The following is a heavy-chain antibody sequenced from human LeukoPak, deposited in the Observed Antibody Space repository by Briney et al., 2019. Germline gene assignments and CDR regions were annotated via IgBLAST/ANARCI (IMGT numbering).Heavy chain of an antibody. V-gene: IGHV4-59*01. CDR3: ARDGGTGSYYVYFDS. Sequence: PPETLSLTCTVSGGSINSYYWTWIRQSPGKGLEWIGYVFHSGSTNYNPSLKNRVTITIDTSKNQFSLELTSMTAADTAIYYCARDGGTGSYYVYFDSWGQGSPVTVSS. D-gene: IGHD3-10*01. CDR1: GGSINSYY. CDR2: VFHSGST. J-gene: IGHJ4*02.